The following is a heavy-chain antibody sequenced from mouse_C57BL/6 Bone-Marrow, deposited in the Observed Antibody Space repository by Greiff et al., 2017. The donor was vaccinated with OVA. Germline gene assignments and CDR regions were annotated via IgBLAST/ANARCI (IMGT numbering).Heavy chain of an antibody. CDR1: GFTFSDYY. CDR3: ARHVELRCYFDV. J-gene: IGHJ1*03. D-gene: IGHD1-1*01. Sequence: EVQLVESGGGLVQPGGSLKLSCAASGFTFSDYYMYWVRQTPEKRLEWVAYISNGGSGTYYPDTVKGRFTISRDNAKNTLYLQMSSLKSEDTAMYYCARHVELRCYFDVWGTGTTVTVSS. CDR2: ISNGGSGT. V-gene: IGHV5-12*01.